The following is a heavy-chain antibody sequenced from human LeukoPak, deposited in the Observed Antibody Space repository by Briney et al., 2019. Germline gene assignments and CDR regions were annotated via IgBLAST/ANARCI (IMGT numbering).Heavy chain of an antibody. D-gene: IGHD2-2*01. J-gene: IGHJ6*02. CDR3: ARFGHIVVVPAARGHYYYGMDV. V-gene: IGHV4-34*01. CDR1: GGSFSGYY. CDR2: INHTGST. Sequence: SSETLSLTCAVYGGSFSGYYWSWIRQPPGKGLEWIGEINHTGSTNYNPSLKSRVTISVDTSKNQFSLKLSSVTAADTAVYYCARFGHIVVVPAARGHYYYGMDVWGQGTTVTVSS.